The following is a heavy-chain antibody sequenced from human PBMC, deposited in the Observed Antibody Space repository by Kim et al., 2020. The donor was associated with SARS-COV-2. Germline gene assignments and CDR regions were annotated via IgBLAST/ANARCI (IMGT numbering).Heavy chain of an antibody. CDR2: INHSGTT. CDR3: SLRSAGVDW. CDR1: SGSFSGHY. V-gene: IGHV4-34*01. Sequence: SETLSLTCAVYSGSFSGHYWNWIRQSPGVGLEWIGEINHSGTTKYSPSLKSRVTLAVDTSKNQFSLRMTSVTAADTAVYYCSLRSAGVDWWGQGTPVIVS. J-gene: IGHJ4*02. D-gene: IGHD4-17*01.